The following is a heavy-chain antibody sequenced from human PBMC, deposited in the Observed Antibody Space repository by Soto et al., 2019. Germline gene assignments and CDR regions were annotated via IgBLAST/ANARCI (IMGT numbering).Heavy chain of an antibody. CDR1: GFTFSSHW. CDR3: ERDVSYSMDV. Sequence: EVQLVESGGGVVQPGGSLRLSCAVSGFTFSSHWMHWVRQAPGKGLVWVSYINSDGTTTTYADSVKGRFTISRDNAKDTLYLQMNSLRAEDTAVYYCERDVSYSMDVWGQGTTVTVSS. V-gene: IGHV3-74*01. J-gene: IGHJ6*02. CDR2: INSDGTTT.